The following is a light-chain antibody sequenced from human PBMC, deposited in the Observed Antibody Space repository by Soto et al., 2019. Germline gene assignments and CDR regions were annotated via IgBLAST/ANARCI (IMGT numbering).Light chain of an antibody. CDR2: EVS. Sequence: QSVLTQPASVSGSPGQSITISCTGTSSDVGGYNYVSWYQQHPGKAPKLMIYEVSNRPSGVSNRFSGSKSGHTASLTISGLQAEDEADYYCSSYTSSSTLYVFGTGT. V-gene: IGLV2-14*01. J-gene: IGLJ1*01. CDR1: SSDVGGYNY. CDR3: SSYTSSSTLYV.